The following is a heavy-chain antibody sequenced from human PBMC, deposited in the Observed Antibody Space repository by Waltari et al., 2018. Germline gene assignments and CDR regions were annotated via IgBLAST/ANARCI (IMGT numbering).Heavy chain of an antibody. Sequence: QVQLQESGPGLVKPSETLSLTCTGSGGSISSYYWSWIRPPPGQGLEWIGYIYYSGSTNYNPSLKSRVTISVDTSKNQFSLKLSSVTAADTAVYYCARASPLTTVRVYYYYMDVWGKGTTVTISS. CDR2: IYYSGST. CDR1: GGSISSYY. V-gene: IGHV4-59*01. CDR3: ARASPLTTVRVYYYYMDV. J-gene: IGHJ6*03. D-gene: IGHD4-17*01.